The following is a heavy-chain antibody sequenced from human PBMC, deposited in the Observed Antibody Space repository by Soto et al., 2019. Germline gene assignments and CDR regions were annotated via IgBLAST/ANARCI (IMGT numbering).Heavy chain of an antibody. Sequence: QVQLQESGPGLVKPSQTLSLTCTVSGSSISSGDYYWSWIRQPPGKGLEWIGYIYYSGSTYYNPSLKSRVTISVDTSKNQFSLKLSSVTAADTAVYYCASREGAGDDAFDIWGQGTMVTVSS. CDR3: ASREGAGDDAFDI. J-gene: IGHJ3*02. CDR2: IYYSGST. D-gene: IGHD7-27*01. V-gene: IGHV4-30-4*01. CDR1: GSSISSGDYY.